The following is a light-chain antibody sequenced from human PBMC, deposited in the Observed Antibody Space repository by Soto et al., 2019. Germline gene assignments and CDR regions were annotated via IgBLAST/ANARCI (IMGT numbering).Light chain of an antibody. CDR2: DAS. CDR3: QQYNHWPT. V-gene: IGKV3-15*01. Sequence: EVVLTQSPATLSVSPGERATLSCRAGQSVNNKLAWYQQTPGQPPRLLIYDASTRATGVPGRFSGSGSGTEFTLTISSLQSDDFVVYYCQQYNHWPTFGQGTKLEIK. J-gene: IGKJ2*01. CDR1: QSVNNK.